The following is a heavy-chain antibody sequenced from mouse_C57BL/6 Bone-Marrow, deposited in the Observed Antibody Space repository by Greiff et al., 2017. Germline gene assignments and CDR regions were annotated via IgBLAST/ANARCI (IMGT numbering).Heavy chain of an antibody. CDR2: INPGSGGT. J-gene: IGHJ3*01. CDR1: GYAFTNYL. D-gene: IGHD2-3*01. Sequence: VQLQQSGAELVRPGTSVKVSCKASGYAFTNYLIEWVKQRPGQGLEWIGVINPGSGGTNYNEKFKGKATLTADKSSSTAYMQLSSLTSEDSAVYFCARWEDGFPWFAYWGQGTLVTVSA. V-gene: IGHV1-54*01. CDR3: ARWEDGFPWFAY.